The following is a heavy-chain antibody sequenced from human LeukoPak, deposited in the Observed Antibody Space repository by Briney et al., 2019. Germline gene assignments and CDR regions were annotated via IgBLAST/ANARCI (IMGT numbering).Heavy chain of an antibody. CDR3: AREATRALDY. CDR2: ISFDESYQ. D-gene: IGHD1-26*01. Sequence: GGSLRLSCAASGFTFSSSGMHWVRQAPGKGLEWVALISFDESYQNYADSVKGRFTISRDNSKNTLYLQMNSLRAEDTAVYYCAREATRALDYWGQGTLVTVSS. CDR1: GFTFSSSG. V-gene: IGHV3-30*03. J-gene: IGHJ4*02.